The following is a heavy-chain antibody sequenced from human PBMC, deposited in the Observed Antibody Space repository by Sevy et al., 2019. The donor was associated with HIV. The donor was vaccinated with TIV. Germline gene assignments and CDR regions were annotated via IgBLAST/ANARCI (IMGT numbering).Heavy chain of an antibody. CDR3: ARDCSSTTCLWGFDV. D-gene: IGHD2-2*01. Sequence: GGSLRLSCAASGFTFSNYWMSWVRQAPGKGLEWVAHIKRDGSEKYYVDSVKGRFSISRDNPKNSLYLQMNSLRAEDTAVYYCARDCSSTTCLWGFDVWGQGTTVTVSS. V-gene: IGHV3-7*03. CDR1: GFTFSNYW. J-gene: IGHJ6*02. CDR2: IKRDGSEK.